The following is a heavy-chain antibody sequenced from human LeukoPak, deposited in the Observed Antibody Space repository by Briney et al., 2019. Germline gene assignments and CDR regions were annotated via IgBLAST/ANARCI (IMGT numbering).Heavy chain of an antibody. J-gene: IGHJ3*02. D-gene: IGHD6-19*01. V-gene: IGHV3-21*01. Sequence: GGSLRLSCAVSGFTFSSYSMNWVRQAPGKGLEWVSSISSSSSYIYYADSVKGRFTISRDNAKNSLYLQMNSLRAEDTAVYYCARDQGIAVAGAFDIWGQGTMVTVSS. CDR2: ISSSSSYI. CDR3: ARDQGIAVAGAFDI. CDR1: GFTFSSYS.